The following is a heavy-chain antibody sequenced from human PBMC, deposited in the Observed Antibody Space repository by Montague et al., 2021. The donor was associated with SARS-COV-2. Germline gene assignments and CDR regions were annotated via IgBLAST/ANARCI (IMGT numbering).Heavy chain of an antibody. Sequence: SLRLPCPASGFTVSRNYMGWVRQAPGKGLEWVSVIFGGGSTNYADSVKGRFTISRDISQNTLYLQMNSLRAEDMAVYYCAKGGTSYFYGMDVWGQGTTVAVSS. CDR3: AKGGTSYFYGMDV. J-gene: IGHJ6*02. CDR2: IFGGGST. CDR1: GFTVSRNY. V-gene: IGHV3-66*01. D-gene: IGHD1-26*01.